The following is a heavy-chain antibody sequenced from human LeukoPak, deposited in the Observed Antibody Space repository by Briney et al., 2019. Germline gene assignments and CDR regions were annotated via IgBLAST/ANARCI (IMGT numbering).Heavy chain of an antibody. CDR1: GGSISSSSYY. V-gene: IGHV4-39*01. Sequence: SETLSLTCTVSGGSISSSSYYWGWIRQPPGKGLEWIGSIYYSGSTYYNPSLKSRVTISVDTSKNQFSLKLSSVTAADTAVYYCASQTSLGYFYYGMDVWGQGTTVTVSS. CDR3: ASQTSLGYFYYGMDV. CDR2: IYYSGST. J-gene: IGHJ6*02.